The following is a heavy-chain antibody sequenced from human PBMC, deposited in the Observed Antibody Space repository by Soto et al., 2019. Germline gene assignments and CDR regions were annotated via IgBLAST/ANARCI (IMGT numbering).Heavy chain of an antibody. Sequence: PSETLSVTCSVSGDFISNSRFYWGWIRQAPGEGLEWIGSIHHTGNAYYNPSLKSRVTISVDTSKNQFSLKLTSVTAADAALYYCARDFFDSSDYTTNSFDPWGQGTLVTVSS. V-gene: IGHV4-39*01. CDR2: IHHTGNA. J-gene: IGHJ5*02. CDR1: GDFISNSRFY. CDR3: ARDFFDSSDYTTNSFDP. D-gene: IGHD3-22*01.